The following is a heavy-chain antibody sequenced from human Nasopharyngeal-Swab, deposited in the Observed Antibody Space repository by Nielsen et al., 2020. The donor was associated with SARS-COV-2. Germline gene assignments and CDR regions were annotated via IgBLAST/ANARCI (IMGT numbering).Heavy chain of an antibody. CDR2: IKQDGSEK. Sequence: GESLKISCAASGFTFSSYWMSWVRQAPGEGLEWVANIKQDGSEKYYADSVKGRFTISRDNSKNTLYLQMNSLRAEDTAVYYCARDLAVYYYDSSGPPGGWGQGTLVTVSS. CDR3: ARDLAVYYYDSSGPPGG. D-gene: IGHD3-22*01. V-gene: IGHV3-7*01. CDR1: GFTFSSYW. J-gene: IGHJ4*02.